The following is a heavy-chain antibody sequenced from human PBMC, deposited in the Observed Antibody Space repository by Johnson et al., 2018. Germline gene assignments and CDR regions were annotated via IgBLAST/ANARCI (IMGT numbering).Heavy chain of an antibody. D-gene: IGHD3-3*01. J-gene: IGHJ6*02. Sequence: QVQLVESGGGVVQXGRSXRLXCAASGFTFSSYGMHWVRQAPGKGLEWVAVISYDGSNKYYADSVKGRFTISRDNSKNTLYLQMNSLRAEDTAVYYCAKDESYDFWSGPYYGMDVWGQGTTVTVSS. CDR3: AKDESYDFWSGPYYGMDV. CDR1: GFTFSSYG. V-gene: IGHV3-30*18. CDR2: ISYDGSNK.